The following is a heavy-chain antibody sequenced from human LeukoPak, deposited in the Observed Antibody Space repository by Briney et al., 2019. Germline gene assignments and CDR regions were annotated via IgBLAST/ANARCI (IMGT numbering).Heavy chain of an antibody. CDR1: GFTFSNSG. Sequence: PGGTLRLSCAASGFTFSNSGMSWVRQAPGKGLEWVSSISGSGSGGSTYYADSVKGRFTISRDNSRNTLYLQMNSLRAEDTAVYYCAKSGYNRFDYWGQGTLVTVSS. CDR3: AKSGYNRFDY. D-gene: IGHD5-24*01. V-gene: IGHV3-23*01. J-gene: IGHJ4*02. CDR2: ISGSGSGGST.